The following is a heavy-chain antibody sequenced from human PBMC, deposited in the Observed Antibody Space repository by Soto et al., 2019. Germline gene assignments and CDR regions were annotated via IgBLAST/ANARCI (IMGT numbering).Heavy chain of an antibody. Sequence: EVQLLESGGGSVQPGGSLRLSCAASGFTVSTNAMSWVRQAPGKGLEWVSGIGGSGGSTHSADSVKGRFTISRDNSKNTLYLQMNSLRAEDTAVYYCARDFPPATRWGQGTLVTVSS. CDR2: IGGSGGST. CDR3: ARDFPPATR. CDR1: GFTVSTNA. J-gene: IGHJ4*02. V-gene: IGHV3-23*01.